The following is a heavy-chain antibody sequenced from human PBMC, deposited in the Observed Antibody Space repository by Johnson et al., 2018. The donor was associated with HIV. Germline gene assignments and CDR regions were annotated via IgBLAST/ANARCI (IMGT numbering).Heavy chain of an antibody. CDR3: ARGDTAMGYDAFDI. Sequence: VQLVESGGGLVQPGDSLRLSCAASGFALSGYWMSWVRQAPGKGLEWVAHIKQDVSEKYYVDSVKGRFTISRDNAKNSLYLQMNSLRAEETAVYYCARGDTAMGYDAFDIWGQGTMVTVSS. CDR1: GFALSGYW. V-gene: IGHV3-7*04. D-gene: IGHD5-18*01. CDR2: IKQDVSEK. J-gene: IGHJ3*02.